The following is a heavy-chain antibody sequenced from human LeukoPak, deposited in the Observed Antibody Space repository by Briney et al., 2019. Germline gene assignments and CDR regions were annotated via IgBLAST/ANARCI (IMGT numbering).Heavy chain of an antibody. D-gene: IGHD6-6*01. V-gene: IGHV3-9*01. CDR3: AKDISPYSSSLFDY. J-gene: IGHJ4*02. CDR2: ISWNSGSI. CDR1: GFTFDDYA. Sequence: GGSLRPSCAASGFTFDDYAMHWVRQAPGKGLEWVSGISWNSGSIGYADSVKGRFTISRDNAKNSLYLQMNSLRAEDTALYYCAKDISPYSSSLFDYWGQGTLVTVSS.